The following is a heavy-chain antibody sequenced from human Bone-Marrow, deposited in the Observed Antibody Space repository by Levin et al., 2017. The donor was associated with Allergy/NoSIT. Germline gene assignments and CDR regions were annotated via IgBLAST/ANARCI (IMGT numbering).Heavy chain of an antibody. CDR2: IKEDGGEI. Sequence: PGGSLRLSCAASGFSFGSYSMSWVRQAPGKGLEWVASIKEDGGEIHYVDSVKGRFTISRDNAKNSLYLQMDSLRAGDTAVYYCARSFGVVQPCDHWGQGTLVTVSS. CDR1: GFSFGSYS. V-gene: IGHV3-7*01. D-gene: IGHD3-3*01. J-gene: IGHJ4*02. CDR3: ARSFGVVQPCDH.